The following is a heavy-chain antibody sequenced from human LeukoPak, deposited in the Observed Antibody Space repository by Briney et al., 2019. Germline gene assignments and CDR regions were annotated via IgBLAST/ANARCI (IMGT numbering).Heavy chain of an antibody. D-gene: IGHD4-17*01. Sequence: GGSLRLSCAASGFSFISYGMHWVRQAPGKGLEWVGDISDDGRNKKYADSVKGRFTISRDNSKDTLYLQMNSLRDEDTAVYYCAKRPSDYGDYVTYFDYWGQGTLVTVSS. CDR1: GFSFISYG. V-gene: IGHV3-30*18. J-gene: IGHJ4*02. CDR3: AKRPSDYGDYVTYFDY. CDR2: ISDDGRNK.